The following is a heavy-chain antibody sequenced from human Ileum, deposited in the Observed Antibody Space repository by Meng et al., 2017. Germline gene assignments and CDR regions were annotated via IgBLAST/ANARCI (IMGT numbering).Heavy chain of an antibody. CDR1: GGSFYDYY. CDR3: VRGPARETHDFDY. V-gene: IGHV4-34*01. CDR2: IHHSGRT. J-gene: IGHJ4*02. D-gene: IGHD1-26*01. Sequence: VLIHQRDAALLNPSETLSLTCAVFGGSFYDYYWSWVRWSPGKGLEWIGQIHHSGRTNYKSSLERRVTISVDTSKSQFSLKLTSVTAADTAMYYCVRGPARETHDFDYWGQGALVTVSS.